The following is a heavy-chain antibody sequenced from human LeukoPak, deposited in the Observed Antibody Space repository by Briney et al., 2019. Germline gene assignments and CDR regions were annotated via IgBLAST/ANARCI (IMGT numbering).Heavy chain of an antibody. CDR2: IIPIFGTA. V-gene: IGHV1-69*06. CDR1: GGTFSSYA. J-gene: IGHJ6*03. CDR3: ARGSYYYYYMDV. Sequence: GASVKVSCKASGGTFSSYAISWVRQAPGQGLEWMGGIIPIFGTANYAQKFQGRVTITADKSTSTAYMELSSLRSEDTAAYYCARGSYYYYYMDVWGKGTTVTVSS.